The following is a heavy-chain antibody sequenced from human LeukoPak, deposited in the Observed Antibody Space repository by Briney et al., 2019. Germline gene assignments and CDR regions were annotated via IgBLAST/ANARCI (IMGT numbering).Heavy chain of an antibody. CDR1: GFTFSSYA. CDR3: AKVPTGYCSGGSCYLDY. V-gene: IGHV3-23*01. J-gene: IGHJ4*02. Sequence: PGGSLRLSCAASGFTFSSYAMSWVRQAPGKGLEWASAISGSGGSTYYADSVKGRFTISRDNSKNTLYLQMNSLRAEDTAVYYRAKVPTGYCSGGSCYLDYWGQGTLVTVS. D-gene: IGHD2-15*01. CDR2: ISGSGGST.